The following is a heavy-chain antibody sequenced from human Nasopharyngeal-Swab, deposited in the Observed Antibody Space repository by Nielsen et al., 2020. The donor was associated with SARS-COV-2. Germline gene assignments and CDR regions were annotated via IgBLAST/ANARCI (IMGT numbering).Heavy chain of an antibody. D-gene: IGHD3-16*02. V-gene: IGHV4-39*07. CDR3: AREDTIKCGELVVGDAFDI. CDR2: MYESGKT. Sequence: WLRQPPGKGLEWIGSMYESGKTYYNPSLKSRVTISVDTSKNQFSLKLNSVTAADTAVYFCAREDTIKCGELVVGDAFDIWSQGIMVTVSS. J-gene: IGHJ3*02.